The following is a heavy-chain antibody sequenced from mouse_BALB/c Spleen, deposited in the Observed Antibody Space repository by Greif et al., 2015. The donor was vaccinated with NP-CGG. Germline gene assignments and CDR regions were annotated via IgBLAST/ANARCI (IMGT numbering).Heavy chain of an antibody. CDR2: IWGDGST. V-gene: IGHV2-6-7*01. Sequence: VQVVESGPGLVAPSQSLSITCTVSGFSLTGYGVNWVRQPPGKGLEWLGMIWGDGSTDYNSALKSRLSISKDNSKSXVFLKMNSLQTDDTTRYYCARGDYGSSLYYAMDYWGQGTSVTVSS. J-gene: IGHJ4*01. D-gene: IGHD1-1*01. CDR3: ARGDYGSSLYYAMDY. CDR1: GFSLTGYG.